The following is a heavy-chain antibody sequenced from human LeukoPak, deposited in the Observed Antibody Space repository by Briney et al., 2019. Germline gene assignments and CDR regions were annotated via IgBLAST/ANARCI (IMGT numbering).Heavy chain of an antibody. CDR2: ISYDGSNK. J-gene: IGHJ5*02. CDR3: AKQTPIVVPAAIAPVWFDP. CDR1: GFTFSSYG. V-gene: IGHV3-30*18. D-gene: IGHD2-2*02. Sequence: HPGGSLRLSCAASGFTFSSYGMHWVRQAPGKGLEWVAVISYDGSNKYYADSVKGRFTISRDNSKNTLYLQMNSLRAEDTAVYYCAKQTPIVVPAAIAPVWFDPWGQGTLVTVSS.